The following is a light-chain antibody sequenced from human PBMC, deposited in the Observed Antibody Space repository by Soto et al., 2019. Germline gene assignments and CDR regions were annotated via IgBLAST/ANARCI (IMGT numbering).Light chain of an antibody. CDR2: NN. V-gene: IGLV1-47*01. CDR1: SSNIESNS. J-gene: IGLJ1*01. Sequence: QYVLTPPPSAAGTAAHRVTISCSGISSNIESNSVYWYQQLPGTAPKLLIYNNQRPSGVPDRFSGSESGTSASLAISGLRSEDEADYYCAEWDESLSGHVFGTGTKV. CDR3: AEWDESLSGHV.